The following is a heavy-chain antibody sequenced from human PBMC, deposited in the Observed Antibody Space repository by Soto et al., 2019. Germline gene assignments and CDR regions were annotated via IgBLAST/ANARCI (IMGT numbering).Heavy chain of an antibody. V-gene: IGHV3-30*18. CDR3: AKRLLRGTTLSVLDY. CDR1: GFTFSSFG. Sequence: GGSLRLSCAASGFTFSSFGMHWVRQAPGKGLEWVALLSYDGSKEYYADSVKGRFSVSRDNSKNALYLQMNSLRVEDTAVYFCAKRLLRGTTLSVLDYWGRGTLVTVSS. CDR2: LSYDGSKE. D-gene: IGHD4-17*01. J-gene: IGHJ4*02.